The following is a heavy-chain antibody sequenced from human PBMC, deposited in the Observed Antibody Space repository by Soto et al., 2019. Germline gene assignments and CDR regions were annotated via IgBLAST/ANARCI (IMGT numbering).Heavy chain of an antibody. CDR1: GYTFTIYG. J-gene: IGHJ4*02. D-gene: IGHD3-22*01. Sequence: QVQLVQSGAEVKKPGASVKVSCKASGYTFTIYGISWVRQAPGQGLEWMGWISGYNGNTDYAQNLQDRVTLTTDASTSSVYMELRSLRSDDTAVDYCARVDYYDSSGYYGYGGQGTLITVSS. CDR2: ISGYNGNT. V-gene: IGHV1-18*04. CDR3: ARVDYYDSSGYYGY.